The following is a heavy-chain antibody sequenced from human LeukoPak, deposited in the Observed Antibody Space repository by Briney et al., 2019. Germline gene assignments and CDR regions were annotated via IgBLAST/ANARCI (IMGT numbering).Heavy chain of an antibody. CDR2: INSDGSST. CDR3: AKATYSSSPNWFDP. D-gene: IGHD6-6*01. J-gene: IGHJ5*02. CDR1: GFTFSSYW. V-gene: IGHV3-74*01. Sequence: GGSLRLSCAASGFTFSSYWMHWVRQAPGKGLVWVSRINSDGSSTSYADSVKGRFTISRDNSKNTLYLQMNSLRAEDTAVYYCAKATYSSSPNWFDPWGQGTLVTVSS.